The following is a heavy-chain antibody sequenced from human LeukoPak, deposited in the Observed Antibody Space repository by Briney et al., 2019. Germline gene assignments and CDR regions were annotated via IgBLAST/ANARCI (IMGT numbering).Heavy chain of an antibody. CDR3: AREDYESNAFDI. D-gene: IGHD4-17*01. Sequence: PSETLSLACAVYGGSFSGYYWSWIRQPPGKGLEWIGEINHSGSTNYNPSLKSRVTISVDTSKNQFSLKLSSVTAADTAVYYCAREDYESNAFDIWGQGTMVTVSS. J-gene: IGHJ3*02. CDR1: GGSFSGYY. CDR2: INHSGST. V-gene: IGHV4-34*01.